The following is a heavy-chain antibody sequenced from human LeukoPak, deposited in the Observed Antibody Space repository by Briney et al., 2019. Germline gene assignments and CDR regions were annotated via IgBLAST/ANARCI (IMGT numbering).Heavy chain of an antibody. CDR3: ARVGPSGSYDYYYYYMDV. CDR1: GGTFSSFA. Sequence: ASVKVSCKASGGTFSSFAISWVRQAPGQGLEWMGGIIPIFGTANYAQKFQGRVTITADESTSTAYMELSSLRSEDTAVYYCARVGPSGSYDYYYYYMDVWGKGTTVTVSS. J-gene: IGHJ6*03. V-gene: IGHV1-69*13. CDR2: IIPIFGTA. D-gene: IGHD1-26*01.